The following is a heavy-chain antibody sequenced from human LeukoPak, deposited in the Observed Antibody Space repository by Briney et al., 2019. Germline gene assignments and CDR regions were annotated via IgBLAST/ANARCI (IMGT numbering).Heavy chain of an antibody. J-gene: IGHJ4*02. CDR1: GFTFSSYG. D-gene: IGHD3-22*01. CDR3: ARDGRISYYDSSGPFDY. V-gene: IGHV3-33*01. Sequence: GGSLRLSWAASGFTFSSYGMHWVRQAPGKGLEWVAVIWYDGSNKYYADSVKGRFTISRDNSTNTLYLQMNSLRAEDTAVYYCARDGRISYYDSSGPFDYWGQGTLVTVSS. CDR2: IWYDGSNK.